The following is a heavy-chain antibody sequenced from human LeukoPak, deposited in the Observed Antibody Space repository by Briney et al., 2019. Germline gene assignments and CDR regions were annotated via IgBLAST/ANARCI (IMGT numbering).Heavy chain of an antibody. J-gene: IGHJ4*02. V-gene: IGHV1-8*01. CDR3: ARGTPAEYNWNAGGDFDY. CDR1: GYTFTSYD. CDR2: MNPNSGNT. D-gene: IGHD1-20*01. Sequence: ASVKVSCKASGYTFTSYDINWVRQATGQGLEWMGWMNPNSGNTGYAQKFQGRVTMTRNTSISTAYMELSSLRSEDTAVYYCARGTPAEYNWNAGGDFDYWGQGTLVTVSS.